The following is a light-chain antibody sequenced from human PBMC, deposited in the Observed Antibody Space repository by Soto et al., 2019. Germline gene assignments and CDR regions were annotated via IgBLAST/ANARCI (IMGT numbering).Light chain of an antibody. CDR2: GNS. V-gene: IGLV1-40*01. Sequence: HSVLTQPPSVSGAPGQRVTISCTGSSSNIGAGYDVHWYQQLPGTAPKLLIYGNSNRPSGVPDRLSGSKSGTSASLAITGLQAEDEADYYCQSYDSSLSPYVFGTGTKLTVL. CDR1: SSNIGAGYD. CDR3: QSYDSSLSPYV. J-gene: IGLJ1*01.